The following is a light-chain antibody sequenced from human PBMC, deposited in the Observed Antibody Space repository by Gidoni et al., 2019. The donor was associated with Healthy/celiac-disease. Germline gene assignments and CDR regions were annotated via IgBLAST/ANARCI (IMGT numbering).Light chain of an antibody. V-gene: IGKV1-9*01. CDR2: AAS. J-gene: IGKJ2*01. CDR1: QGISSY. CDR3: QQLNSYPYT. Sequence: DIQLTQSPSFLSASVGDRVTITCRASQGISSYLAWYQQKPGKAPKLLIYAASTLQSGVPSRFSGSGSGTEFTLTISSLQPEDFATDYCQQLNSYPYTFGQGTKLEIK.